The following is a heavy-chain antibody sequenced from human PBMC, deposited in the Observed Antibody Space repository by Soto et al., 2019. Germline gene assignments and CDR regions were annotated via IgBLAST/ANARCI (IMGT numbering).Heavy chain of an antibody. V-gene: IGHV3-33*01. Sequence: GGSLRLSCAASGFTFSSYGMHWVRQAPGKGLEWVAVIWYDGSNKYYADSVKGRFTISRDNSKNTLYLQMNSLRAEDTAVYYCARGNRWEPFDYWGQGTLVTAPQ. D-gene: IGHD1-26*01. J-gene: IGHJ4*02. CDR1: GFTFSSYG. CDR2: IWYDGSNK. CDR3: ARGNRWEPFDY.